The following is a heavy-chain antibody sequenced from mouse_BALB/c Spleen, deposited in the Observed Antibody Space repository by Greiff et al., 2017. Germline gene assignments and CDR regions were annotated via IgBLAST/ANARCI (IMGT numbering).Heavy chain of an antibody. Sequence: EVKLMESGGGLVQPKGSLKLSCAASGFTFNTYAMNWVRQAPGKGLEWVARIRSKSNNYATYYADSVKDRFTISRDDSQSMLYLQMNNLKTEDTAMYYGVRQVYYRYDYYAMDYWGQGTSVTVSS. D-gene: IGHD2-14*01. CDR1: GFTFNTYA. V-gene: IGHV10-1*02. CDR3: VRQVYYRYDYYAMDY. CDR2: IRSKSNNYAT. J-gene: IGHJ4*01.